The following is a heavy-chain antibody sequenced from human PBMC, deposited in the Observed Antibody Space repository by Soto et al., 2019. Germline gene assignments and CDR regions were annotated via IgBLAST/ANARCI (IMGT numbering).Heavy chain of an antibody. D-gene: IGHD6-13*01. CDR2: ISAYNGNT. V-gene: IGHV1-18*01. CDR3: ASYREQLVLYGMDV. J-gene: IGHJ6*02. CDR1: GYTFTSYV. Sequence: QVQLVQSGAEVKKPGASVKVSCKASGYTFTSYVISWVRQAPGQGLEWMGWISAYNGNTNYAQKLQGRVTMTTDTSTSTAYMELRSLRSADTAVYYCASYREQLVLYGMDVWGHGTTVTVSS.